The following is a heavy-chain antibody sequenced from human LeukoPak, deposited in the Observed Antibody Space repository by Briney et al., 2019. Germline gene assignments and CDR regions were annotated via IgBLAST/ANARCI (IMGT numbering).Heavy chain of an antibody. V-gene: IGHV1-8*01. J-gene: IGHJ5*02. CDR1: GYTFTSYD. CDR3: ARSMDLGVVGGPWFDP. CDR2: MNPNSGNT. Sequence: ASVKVSCKASGYTFTSYDISWVRQATGQGLEWMGWMNPNSGNTGYAQKFQGRVTMTRNTSISTAYMELSSLRSEDTAVYYCARSMDLGVVGGPWFDPWGQGTLVTVSS. D-gene: IGHD3-3*01.